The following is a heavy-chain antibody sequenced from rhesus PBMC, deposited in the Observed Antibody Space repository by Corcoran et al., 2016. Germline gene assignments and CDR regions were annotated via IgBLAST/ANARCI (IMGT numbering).Heavy chain of an antibody. D-gene: IGHD1-20*01. Sequence: EVQLVESGGGLVQPGGYVRLSCAASGFTFVEYVMHWVGQAPGKGLRVYSSFPNTGTTICYASTDTAPITVSRYNARSALSRQLIVLSAGYTAVYYLASQYSLNNDYWVQGVLVTVSS. CDR2: FPNTGTTI. CDR1: GFTFVEYV. J-gene: IGHJ4*01. CDR3: ASQYSLNNDY. V-gene: IGHV3-7*01.